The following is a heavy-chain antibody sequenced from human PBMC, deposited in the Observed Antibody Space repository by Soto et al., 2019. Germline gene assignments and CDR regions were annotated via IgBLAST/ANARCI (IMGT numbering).Heavy chain of an antibody. J-gene: IGHJ3*02. D-gene: IGHD3-10*01. Sequence: GGSLRLSCAASGFTFDDYAMHWVRQAPGKGLEWVSGISWNSGSIGYADSVKGRFTISRDNAKNSLYLQMNSLRAEDTALYYCAKGGFGELFGAFDIWGQGTMVTVSS. CDR1: GFTFDDYA. CDR2: ISWNSGSI. CDR3: AKGGFGELFGAFDI. V-gene: IGHV3-9*01.